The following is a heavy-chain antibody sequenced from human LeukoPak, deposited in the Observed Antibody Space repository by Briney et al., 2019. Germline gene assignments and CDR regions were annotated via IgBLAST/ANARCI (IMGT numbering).Heavy chain of an antibody. V-gene: IGHV4-38-2*02. Sequence: SETLSLTCTVSGYSISSGYYWGWMRQPPGKGLEWIGSIYHSGSTYYNPSLKSRVTISVDTCKTQFSLKLSSVTAADTAVYYCARVRLTMIVVVDYWGQGTLVTVSS. D-gene: IGHD3-22*01. J-gene: IGHJ4*02. CDR1: GYSISSGYY. CDR2: IYHSGST. CDR3: ARVRLTMIVVVDY.